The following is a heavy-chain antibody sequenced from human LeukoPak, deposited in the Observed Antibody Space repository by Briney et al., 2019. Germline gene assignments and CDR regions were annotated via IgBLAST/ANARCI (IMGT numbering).Heavy chain of an antibody. CDR1: GGSFSGHY. V-gene: IGHV4-34*01. D-gene: IGHD3-3*01. Sequence: SETLSLTCAVYGGSFSGHYWSWIRQPPGKGLEWIGEINHSGSTNYNPSLKSRVTISVDTSKNQFSLKLSSVTAADTAVYYCARGRVTYYDFWRSPFDYWGQGTLVTVSS. CDR2: INHSGST. CDR3: ARGRVTYYDFWRSPFDY. J-gene: IGHJ4*02.